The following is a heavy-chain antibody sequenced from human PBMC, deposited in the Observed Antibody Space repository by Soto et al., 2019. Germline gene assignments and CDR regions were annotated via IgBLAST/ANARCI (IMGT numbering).Heavy chain of an antibody. CDR2: ISAYNGNT. D-gene: IGHD5-12*01. CDR3: VVEMATIVDY. V-gene: IGHV1-18*01. CDR1: GYTFTSYG. J-gene: IGHJ4*02. Sequence: XVKVSDRASGYTFTSYGLLGVRQAPGQGLEWMGWISAYNGNTNYAQKLQGRVTMTTDTSTSTAYMELRSLRAEDTAVYYCVVEMATIVDYWGQGTLVTVSS.